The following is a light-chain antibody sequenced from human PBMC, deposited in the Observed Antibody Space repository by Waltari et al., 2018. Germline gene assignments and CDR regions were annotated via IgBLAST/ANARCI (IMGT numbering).Light chain of an antibody. CDR3: SSFAGNNNVV. CDR2: EVS. J-gene: IGLJ2*01. V-gene: IGLV2-8*01. Sequence: QSALTQPPSASGSPGQSVTISCTGTSNDVGADNYVSWYQQHPGKAPKLMIYEVSMRPSGVPDRFSGSKSDNTASLTVSGLQAEDEADYYCSSFAGNNNVVFGGGTKLTVL. CDR1: SNDVGADNY.